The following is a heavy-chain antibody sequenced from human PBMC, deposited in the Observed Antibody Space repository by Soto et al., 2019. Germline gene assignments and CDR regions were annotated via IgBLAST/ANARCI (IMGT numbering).Heavy chain of an antibody. CDR2: ISSSGSTI. CDR1: GFTFSDYY. V-gene: IGHV3-11*01. CDR3: ARANYDFWSGYYSSIDY. D-gene: IGHD3-3*01. Sequence: GGSLRLSCAASGFTFSDYYTSWIRQAPGKGLEWVSYISSSGSTIYYADSVKGRFTISRDNAKNSLYLQMNSLRAEDTAVYYCARANYDFWSGYYSSIDYWGQGTLVTVSS. J-gene: IGHJ4*02.